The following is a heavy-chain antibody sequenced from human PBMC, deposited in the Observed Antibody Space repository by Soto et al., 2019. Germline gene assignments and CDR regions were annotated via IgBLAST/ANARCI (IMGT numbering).Heavy chain of an antibody. Sequence: QVQLVQSGDEVRKPGSSVKVSCKAAGYIFVNYGIAWVRQAPGQGLEWMGWISHYSGNTHYASKVQGRLTMTTHTSTSTAYMDLGSVTSDDTAVYYCALVDKYVTPTPQYVWGQGTTVTVSS. CDR3: ALVDKYVTPTPQYV. CDR1: GYIFVNYG. V-gene: IGHV1-18*01. J-gene: IGHJ6*02. D-gene: IGHD2-8*02. CDR2: ISHYSGNT.